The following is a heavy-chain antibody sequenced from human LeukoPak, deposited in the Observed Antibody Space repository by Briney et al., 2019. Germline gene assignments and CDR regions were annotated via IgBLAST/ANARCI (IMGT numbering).Heavy chain of an antibody. CDR3: GKDRRLWFGELSWFDP. CDR1: GFTFSSYG. V-gene: IGHV3-23*01. CDR2: ISGSGGST. Sequence: PGGSLRLSCAASGFTFSSYGMSWVRQAPGKGLEWVSAISGSGGSTYYADSVKGRFTISRDNSKNTLYLQMNSLRAEDTAVYYCGKDRRLWFGELSWFDPWGQGTLVTVSS. D-gene: IGHD3-10*01. J-gene: IGHJ5*02.